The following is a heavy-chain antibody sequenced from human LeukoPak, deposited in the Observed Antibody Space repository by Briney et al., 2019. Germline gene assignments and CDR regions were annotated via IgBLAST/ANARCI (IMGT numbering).Heavy chain of an antibody. V-gene: IGHV1-69*13. J-gene: IGHJ4*02. Sequence: SVKVSCKASGGTFNNYAINWVRQAPGQGLEWMGGIIPIFGPAKYAQKFQGRVTIDADGSTGTAYMELSSLRSDDTAVYYCAREMATTSFDYWGQGTLVTVSS. D-gene: IGHD5-24*01. CDR1: GGTFNNYA. CDR3: AREMATTSFDY. CDR2: IIPIFGPA.